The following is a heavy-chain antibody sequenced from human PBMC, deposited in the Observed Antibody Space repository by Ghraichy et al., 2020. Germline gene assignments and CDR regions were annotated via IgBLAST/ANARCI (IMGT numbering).Heavy chain of an antibody. J-gene: IGHJ5*02. V-gene: IGHV3-23*01. Sequence: GGSLRLSCAASGFTFSSYAMSWVRQAPGKGLEWVSAISGSGGSTYYADSVKGRFTISRDNSKNTLYLQLNSLRAEDTAVYYCAKEGEYYYGSGSLYPWGQGTLVTVSS. D-gene: IGHD3-10*01. CDR2: ISGSGGST. CDR3: AKEGEYYYGSGSLYP. CDR1: GFTFSSYA.